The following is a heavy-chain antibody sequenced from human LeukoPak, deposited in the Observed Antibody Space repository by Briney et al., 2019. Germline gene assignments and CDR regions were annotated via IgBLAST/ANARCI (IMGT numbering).Heavy chain of an antibody. Sequence: GGSLRLSCAASGFTFSTYNMNWVRQAPGKGLEWVSSISSSSNYIYYADSVKGRFTIPRNNAKNSLYLQMNSLRAEDTDVYYCARDVGASAPDAFDIWGQGTMVTVSS. CDR1: GFTFSTYN. CDR2: ISSSSNYI. J-gene: IGHJ3*02. V-gene: IGHV3-21*01. D-gene: IGHD1-26*01. CDR3: ARDVGASAPDAFDI.